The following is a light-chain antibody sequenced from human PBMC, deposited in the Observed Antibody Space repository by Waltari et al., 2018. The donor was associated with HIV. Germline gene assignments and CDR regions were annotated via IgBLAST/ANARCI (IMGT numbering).Light chain of an antibody. CDR3: ASFTGDNTVI. V-gene: IGLV2-14*03. CDR2: DVD. CDR1: DSDFGLYNF. Sequence: AVTQPASVSGLPGQSTTISCTGDDSDFGLYNFVSWYQQHSGKPPRLILYDVDRRASGVSDRFSGSRSGNTASLTISGLRAEDEGHYDCASFTGDNTVIFGGGTEVTVL. J-gene: IGLJ2*01.